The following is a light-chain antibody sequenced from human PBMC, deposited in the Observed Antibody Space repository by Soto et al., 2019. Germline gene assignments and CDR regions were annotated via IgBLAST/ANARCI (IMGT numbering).Light chain of an antibody. J-gene: IGLJ1*01. CDR1: SSDIGHYNS. CDR2: DVT. V-gene: IGLV2-14*01. CDR3: SSYTSSSMGV. Sequence: QSALTQPASVSGSPGQSITISCTGSSSDIGHYNSVSWYQHHPGKAPKLMIYDVTNRPSGVSNRFSGSKSGNTASLTISGLQAEDEADYYCSSYTSSSMGVFGTGTKLTVL.